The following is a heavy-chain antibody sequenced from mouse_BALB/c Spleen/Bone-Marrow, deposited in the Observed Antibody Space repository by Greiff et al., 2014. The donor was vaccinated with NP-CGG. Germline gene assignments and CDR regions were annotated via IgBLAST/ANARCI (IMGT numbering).Heavy chain of an antibody. CDR3: ARRADSSGYLDAMDY. CDR1: GYTFTDYA. V-gene: IGHV1S137*01. J-gene: IGHJ4*01. Sequence: QVQLQQSGAELVRPGVSVKISCKVSGYTFTDYAMHWVKQSHAKSLEWIGVISTYYGDASYNQKFKGKATMTVDKSSSTAYMELARLTSEDSAIYYCARRADSSGYLDAMDYWGQGTSVTVSS. CDR2: ISTYYGDA. D-gene: IGHD3-2*01.